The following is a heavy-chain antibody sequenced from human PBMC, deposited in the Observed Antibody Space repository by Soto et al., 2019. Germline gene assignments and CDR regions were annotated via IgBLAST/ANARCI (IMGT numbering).Heavy chain of an antibody. J-gene: IGHJ6*02. Sequence: PGGSLRLSCAASGFTFSSYGMHWVRQAPGKGLEWVAVIWYDGSNKYYADSVKGRFTISRDNSKNTLYLQMNSLRAEDTAVYYCARDFAITMIVVARGSGMDVWGQGTPVTVSS. CDR3: ARDFAITMIVVARGSGMDV. CDR2: IWYDGSNK. V-gene: IGHV3-33*01. D-gene: IGHD3-22*01. CDR1: GFTFSSYG.